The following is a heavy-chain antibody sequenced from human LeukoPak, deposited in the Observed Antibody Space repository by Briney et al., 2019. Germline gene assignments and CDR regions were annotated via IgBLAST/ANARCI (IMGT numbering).Heavy chain of an antibody. J-gene: IGHJ4*02. CDR3: AREFGDSSGYLFDY. CDR1: GFTVSSNY. CDR2: IYSGGST. Sequence: GGSLRPSCAASGFTVSSNYMSWVRQAPGKGLKWVSVIYSGGSTYYADSVKGRFTISRDNSKNTLYLQMNSLRAEDTAVYYCAREFGDSSGYLFDYWGQGTLVTVSS. D-gene: IGHD3-22*01. V-gene: IGHV3-66*02.